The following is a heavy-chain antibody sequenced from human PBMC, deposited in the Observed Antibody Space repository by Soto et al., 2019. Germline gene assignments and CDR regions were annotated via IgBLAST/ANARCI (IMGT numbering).Heavy chain of an antibody. Sequence: EVQLLESGGGLVQPGGSLRLSCAASGFTFSSYAMSWVRQAPGKGLEWVSSISNSGGNTYYADSVKGRFTISRDNSKNTLYLQMNSLRTEDTAVYYCAKSGSHSYFDYWGQGTLVTVSS. CDR3: AKSGSHSYFDY. D-gene: IGHD1-26*01. CDR2: ISNSGGNT. CDR1: GFTFSSYA. V-gene: IGHV3-23*01. J-gene: IGHJ4*02.